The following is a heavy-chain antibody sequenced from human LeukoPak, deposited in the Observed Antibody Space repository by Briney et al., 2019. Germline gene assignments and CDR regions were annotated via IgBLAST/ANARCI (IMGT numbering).Heavy chain of an antibody. Sequence: SETLSLTCTVSGGSISSDTYFWSWIRQPAGKGLEWIGRISSSGRTDYNPSLKSRVTISVDTSKNQFSLKLSSVTAADTAVYYCARDDSSAYYLDYWGQGTLVTVSS. CDR3: ARDDSSAYYLDY. CDR1: GGSISSDTYF. V-gene: IGHV4-61*10. D-gene: IGHD3-22*01. CDR2: ISSSGRT. J-gene: IGHJ4*02.